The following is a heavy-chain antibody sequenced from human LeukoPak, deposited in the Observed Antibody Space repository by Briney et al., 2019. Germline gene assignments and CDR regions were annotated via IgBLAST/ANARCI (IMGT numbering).Heavy chain of an antibody. J-gene: IGHJ5*02. CDR2: INHSGST. D-gene: IGHD6-13*01. V-gene: IGHV4-34*01. CDR3: ARVLGRRGYSSSWSETRNNWFDP. Sequence: PSETLSLTCAVYGGSFSGYYWSWIRQPPGKGLEWIGEINHSGSTNYNPSLKSRVTISVDTSKNQFSLKLSSVTAADTAVYYCARVLGRRGYSSSWSETRNNWFDPWGQGTLVTVSS. CDR1: GGSFSGYY.